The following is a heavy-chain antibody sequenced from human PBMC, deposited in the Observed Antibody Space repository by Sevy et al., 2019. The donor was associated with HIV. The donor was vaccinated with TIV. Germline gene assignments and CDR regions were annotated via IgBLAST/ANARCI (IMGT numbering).Heavy chain of an antibody. V-gene: IGHV5-51*01. CDR2: IYPGDSDT. CDR3: ARVDTAMVTSLYYYYYYGMDV. CDR1: GYSFTSYW. D-gene: IGHD5-18*01. J-gene: IGHJ6*02. Sequence: GKSLKISCKGSGYSFTSYWIGWMRQMPGKGLEWMGIIYPGDSDTRYSPSFQGQVTISADKSISTAYLQWSSLKASDTAMYYCARVDTAMVTSLYYYYYYGMDVWGQGTTVTVSS.